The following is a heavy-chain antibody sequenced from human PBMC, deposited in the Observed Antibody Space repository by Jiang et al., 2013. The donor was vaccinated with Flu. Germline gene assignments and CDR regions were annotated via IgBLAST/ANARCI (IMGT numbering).Heavy chain of an antibody. V-gene: IGHV3-30*18. D-gene: IGHD3-3*01. CDR1: GFTFSSYG. J-gene: IGHJ6*02. CDR3: AKDHTIFGVTDYYYYGMDV. CDR2: ISYDGSNK. Sequence: VQLLESGGGVVQPGRSLRLSCAASGFTFSSYGMHWVRQAPGKGLEWVAVISYDGSNKYYADSVKGRFTISRDNSKNTLYLQMNSLRAEDTAVYYCAKDHTIFGVTDYYYYGMDVWGQGPIGHRLL.